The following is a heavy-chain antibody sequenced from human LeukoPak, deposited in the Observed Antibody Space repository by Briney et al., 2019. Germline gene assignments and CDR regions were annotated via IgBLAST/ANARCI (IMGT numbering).Heavy chain of an antibody. J-gene: IGHJ4*02. V-gene: IGHV3-23*01. CDR1: GFTFSRYA. CDR3: AKDGWSSTSCFFDY. Sequence: GGSLRLSCTASGFTFSRYAMSWVRQAPGKGLEWVSGISGSGVSTYYADSVKGRFTISRDNAKNTLYLQMNSLRAEDTAVYYCAKDGWSSTSCFFDYWGQGTLVTVSS. CDR2: ISGSGVST. D-gene: IGHD2-2*01.